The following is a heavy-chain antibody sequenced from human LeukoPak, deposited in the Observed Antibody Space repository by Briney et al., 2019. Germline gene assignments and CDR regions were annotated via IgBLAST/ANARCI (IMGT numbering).Heavy chain of an antibody. D-gene: IGHD4-17*01. Sequence: ASLKVSCKASGYTFTGYYMHWVRQAPGQGLEWVGWINPNSGGTNYAQKFQGRVTMTRDTSISTAYMELSRLRSDDTAVYYCARVGDYGDYFDYWGQGTLVTVSS. J-gene: IGHJ4*02. CDR2: INPNSGGT. V-gene: IGHV1-2*02. CDR1: GYTFTGYY. CDR3: ARVGDYGDYFDY.